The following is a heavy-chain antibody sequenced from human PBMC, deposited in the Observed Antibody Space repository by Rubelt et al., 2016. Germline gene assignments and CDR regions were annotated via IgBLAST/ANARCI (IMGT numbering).Heavy chain of an antibody. J-gene: IGHJ4*02. V-gene: IGHV3-21*01. Sequence: VHLAESGGGVVQPGRSLRLSCAASGFTFTTAGMTWIRQAPGKGLEWVSTIVYSGDSQYYADSVKGRFTISRDNARNSLFLQMNNLRADETAVYYCARDGSEWSRDYWGPGTLVTVSS. CDR1: GFTFTTAG. CDR2: IVYSGDSQ. CDR3: ARDGSEWSRDY. D-gene: IGHD1-26*01.